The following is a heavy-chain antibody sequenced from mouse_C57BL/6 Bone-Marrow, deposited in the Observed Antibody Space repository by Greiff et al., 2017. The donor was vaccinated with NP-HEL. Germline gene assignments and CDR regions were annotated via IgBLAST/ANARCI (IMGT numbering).Heavy chain of an antibody. CDR3: ARSGNYVAY. CDR2: IDPSDSYT. D-gene: IGHD2-1*01. CDR1: GYTFTSYW. Sequence: QVQLQQPGAELVRPGTSVKLSCKASGYTFTSYWMHWVKQRPGQGLEWIGVIDPSDSYTNYNQKFKGKATLTVDTSSSTAYMQLSSLTSEDSAVYYCARSGNYVAYWGQGTLVTVSA. J-gene: IGHJ3*01. V-gene: IGHV1-59*01.